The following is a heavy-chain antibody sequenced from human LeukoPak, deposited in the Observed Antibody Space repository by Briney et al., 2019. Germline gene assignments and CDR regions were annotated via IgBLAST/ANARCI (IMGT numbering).Heavy chain of an antibody. V-gene: IGHV4-59*01. J-gene: IGHJ4*02. CDR3: ARDRRWLQLQN. D-gene: IGHD5-24*01. CDR2: IYYSGST. Sequence: PSETLPLTCTVSGGSISSYYWSWIRPPPGKGLEWIGYIYYSGSTNYNPSLKSRVTISVDTSKNQFSLKLSSVTAADTAVYYCARDRRWLQLQNWGLGTLVTVSS. CDR1: GGSISSYY.